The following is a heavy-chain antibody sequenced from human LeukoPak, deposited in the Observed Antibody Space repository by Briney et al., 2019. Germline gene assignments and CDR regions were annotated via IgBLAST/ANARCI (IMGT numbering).Heavy chain of an antibody. Sequence: EGSLRLSCAASGFTFSTYSMNWVRQAPGKGLEWVSYIHKSGTPTYYADSVKGRFTISRDNAKNSLYLQMNSLRVEDTAVYYCVRDPHALDFWGQGTLVTVSS. CDR3: VRDPHALDF. D-gene: IGHD2-8*01. V-gene: IGHV3-48*04. CDR2: IHKSGTPT. CDR1: GFTFSTYS. J-gene: IGHJ4*02.